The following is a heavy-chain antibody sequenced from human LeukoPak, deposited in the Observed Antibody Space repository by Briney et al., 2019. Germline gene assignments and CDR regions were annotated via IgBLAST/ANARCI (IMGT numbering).Heavy chain of an antibody. V-gene: IGHV4-34*01. J-gene: IGHJ4*02. Sequence: PSETLSLTCAVYGGSFSGYYWSWIRQPPGKGLEWIGEINHSGSTNYNPSLKSRVTISVDTSKNQFSLKLSSVTAADTAVYYCARGRSGGWYRSHFDYWGQGTLVTVSS. CDR2: INHSGST. D-gene: IGHD6-19*01. CDR3: ARGRSGGWYRSHFDY. CDR1: GGSFSGYY.